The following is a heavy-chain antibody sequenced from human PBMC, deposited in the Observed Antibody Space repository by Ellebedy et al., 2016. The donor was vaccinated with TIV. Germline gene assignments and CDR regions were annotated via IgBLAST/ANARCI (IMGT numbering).Heavy chain of an antibody. CDR3: ARWDGPGGYFDN. D-gene: IGHD3-16*01. CDR2: FYHSGST. Sequence: LRLSCTVSAGSISSGAYHSTWLRQHSGKGLQWLGSFYHSGSTHHNPSLKSRVIMSVDTSKNQFSLKLTSVTAADTAVYYCARWDGPGGYFDNWGQGTLVTVSS. V-gene: IGHV4-31*03. CDR1: AGSISSGAYH. J-gene: IGHJ4*02.